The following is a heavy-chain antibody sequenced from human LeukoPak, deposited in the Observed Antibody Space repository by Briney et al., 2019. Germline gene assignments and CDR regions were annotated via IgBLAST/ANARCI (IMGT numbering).Heavy chain of an antibody. CDR3: ATSREYYDFWSGQFDY. D-gene: IGHD3-3*01. CDR2: FDPEDGET. CDR1: GYTFTSYG. V-gene: IGHV1-24*01. J-gene: IGHJ4*02. Sequence: ASVKVSCKASGYTFTSYGISWVRQAPGQGLEWMGGFDPEDGETIYAQKFQGRVTMTEDTSTDTAYMELSSLRSEDTAVYYCATSREYYDFWSGQFDYWGQGTLVTVSS.